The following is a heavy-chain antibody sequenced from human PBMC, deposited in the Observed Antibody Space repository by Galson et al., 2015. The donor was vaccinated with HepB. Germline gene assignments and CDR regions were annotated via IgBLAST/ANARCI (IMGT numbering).Heavy chain of an antibody. J-gene: IGHJ2*01. CDR2: IIPILGIA. V-gene: IGHV1-69*02. Sequence: SVKVSCKASGGTFSSYTISWVRQAPGQGLEWMGRIIPILGIANYAQKFQGRVAITADKSTSTAYMELSSLRSEDTAVYYCAITRGSELLLNWYFDLWGRGTLVTVSS. CDR1: GGTFSSYT. CDR3: AITRGSELLLNWYFDL. D-gene: IGHD1-26*01.